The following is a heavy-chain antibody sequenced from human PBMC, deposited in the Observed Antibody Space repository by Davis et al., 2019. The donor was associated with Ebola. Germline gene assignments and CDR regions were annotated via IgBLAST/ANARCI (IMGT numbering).Heavy chain of an antibody. V-gene: IGHV3-11*01. CDR2: ISSRGSTI. J-gene: IGHJ6*02. D-gene: IGHD5-12*01. Sequence: PGGSLRLSGAASGFPSSASYMSWIRQAPGKGREWVSSISSRGSTIYYADSVKGRFTISRDNAKNSLYLQMNSLRAEDTAVYYCARPQWLRFDYYGMDVWGQGTTVTVSS. CDR3: ARPQWLRFDYYGMDV. CDR1: GFPSSASY.